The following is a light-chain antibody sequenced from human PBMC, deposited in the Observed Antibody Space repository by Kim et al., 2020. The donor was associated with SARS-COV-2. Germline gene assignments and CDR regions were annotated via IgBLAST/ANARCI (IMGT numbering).Light chain of an antibody. CDR2: HAS. Sequence: SPGDGATLSCRASQHVSSEYLAWYQQKPGQPPRRLIYHASSRVSGIPDRFSGSGSGTVFTLTITRVEPEDLAVYYCQQYGSSPFTFGPGTKVDIK. CDR3: QQYGSSPFT. V-gene: IGKV3-20*01. CDR1: QHVSSEY. J-gene: IGKJ3*01.